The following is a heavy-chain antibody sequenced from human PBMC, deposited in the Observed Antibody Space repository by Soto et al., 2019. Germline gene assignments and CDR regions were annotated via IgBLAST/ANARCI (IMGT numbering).Heavy chain of an antibody. V-gene: IGHV4-4*07. Sequence: SETLCLPCSLSVAFTRIYCWSWIRQPAGKGLDWIGRIYIRGSTDYNPSLKTRVTMSVDTSKNQFSLKLRSVTAADTAVYYCARVSSLGWFDPWGQGTLVTVS. CDR3: ARVSSLGWFDP. J-gene: IGHJ5*02. D-gene: IGHD3-16*01. CDR2: IYIRGST. CDR1: VAFTRIYC.